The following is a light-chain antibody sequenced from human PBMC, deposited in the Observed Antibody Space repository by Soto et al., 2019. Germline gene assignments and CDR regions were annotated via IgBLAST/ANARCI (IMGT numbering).Light chain of an antibody. V-gene: IGLV2-14*01. Sequence: QSVLAQPASVAGSPGQSITVSCTGTSTDVGPYYYVSWYQQHPGKAPKLIIYEVSHRPSGVSNRFSCSKSGNTASLTISGLQAEDEADYYCSSYTSSSTPVVFGGGTQLTVL. CDR3: SSYTSSSTPVV. CDR2: EVS. CDR1: STDVGPYYY. J-gene: IGLJ2*01.